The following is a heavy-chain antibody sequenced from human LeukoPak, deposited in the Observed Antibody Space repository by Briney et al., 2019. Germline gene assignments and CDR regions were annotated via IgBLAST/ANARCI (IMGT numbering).Heavy chain of an antibody. CDR1: GGSISSSSYY. D-gene: IGHD4-17*01. CDR2: IYYSGST. V-gene: IGHV4-39*01. J-gene: IGHJ5*02. CDR3: ASLQLPFYGDYVISWFDP. Sequence: KTSETLSLTCTVSGGSISSSSYYWGWIRQPPGKGLEWIGSIYYSGSTYYNPSLKSRVTISVDTSKNQFSLKLSSVTAADTAVYYCASLQLPFYGDYVISWFDPWGQGTLVTVSS.